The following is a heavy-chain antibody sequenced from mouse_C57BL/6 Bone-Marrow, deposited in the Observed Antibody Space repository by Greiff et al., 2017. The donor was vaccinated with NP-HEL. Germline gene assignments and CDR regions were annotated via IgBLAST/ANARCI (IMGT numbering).Heavy chain of an antibody. Sequence: EVQLQESGGGLVKPGGSLKLSCAASGFTFSSYAMSWVRQTPEKRLEWVATISDGGSYTYYPDNVKGRFTISRDNAKNNLYLQMSHLKSEDTAMYYCARDGTTVVPYAMDYWGQGTSVTVSS. V-gene: IGHV5-4*01. CDR2: ISDGGSYT. CDR1: GFTFSSYA. D-gene: IGHD1-1*01. CDR3: ARDGTTVVPYAMDY. J-gene: IGHJ4*01.